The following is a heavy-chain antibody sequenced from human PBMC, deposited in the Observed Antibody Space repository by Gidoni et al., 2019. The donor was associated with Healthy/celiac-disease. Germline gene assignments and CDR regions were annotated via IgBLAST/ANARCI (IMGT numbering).Heavy chain of an antibody. D-gene: IGHD2-21*02. J-gene: IGHJ3*02. V-gene: IGHV3-15*01. CDR3: TTESETYCGGDCYSSAGDAFDI. Sequence: EVQLVESGGGLVKPGGSRRLSCAASGFTFSNAWMSWVRQAPGKGLEWVGRIKSKTDGGTTDYAAPVKGRFTISSDDSNNTLYLQMNSLKTEDTAVYYCTTESETYCGGDCYSSAGDAFDIWGQGTMVTVSS. CDR1: GFTFSNAW. CDR2: IKSKTDGGTT.